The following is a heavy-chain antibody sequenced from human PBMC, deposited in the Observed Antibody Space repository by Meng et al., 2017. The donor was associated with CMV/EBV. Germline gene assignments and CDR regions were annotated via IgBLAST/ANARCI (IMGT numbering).Heavy chain of an antibody. V-gene: IGHV3-30*02. Sequence: GESLKISCAASGFTFSSYGMHWVRQAPGKGLEWVAFIRYDGSNKYYADSVKGRFTISRDNSKNTLYLQMNSLRAEDTAVYYCAEEAAMVTGDYYYYYYGMDVWGQGTTVTVSS. CDR2: IRYDGSNK. CDR3: AEEAAMVTGDYYYYYYGMDV. J-gene: IGHJ6*02. CDR1: GFTFSSYG. D-gene: IGHD5-18*01.